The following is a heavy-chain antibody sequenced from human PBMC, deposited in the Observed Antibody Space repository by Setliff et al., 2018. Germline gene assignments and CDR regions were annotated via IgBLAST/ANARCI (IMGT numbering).Heavy chain of an antibody. J-gene: IGHJ3*02. CDR2: IDPSGFST. Sequence: VASVKVSCKASGYTFANYYMHWVRQAPGQGLGWMGIIDPSGFSTNYAQKFQGRVTVTRATSTDTLYMELNSLRSEDTAIYYCAGPRGPYSASDAFDIWG. V-gene: IGHV1-46*01. D-gene: IGHD3-16*01. CDR3: AGPRGPYSASDAFDI. CDR1: GYTFANYY.